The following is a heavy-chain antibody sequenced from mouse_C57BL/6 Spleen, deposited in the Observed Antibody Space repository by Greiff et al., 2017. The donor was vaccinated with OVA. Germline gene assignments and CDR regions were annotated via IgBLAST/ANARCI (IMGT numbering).Heavy chain of an antibody. V-gene: IGHV5-4*03. CDR2: ISDGGSYT. CDR3: ARGDYGSSYGRGFDY. J-gene: IGHJ2*01. CDR1: GFTFSSYA. Sequence: DVMLVESGGGLVKPGGSLKLSCAASGFTFSSYAMSWVRQTPEKRLEWVATISDGGSYTYYPDNVKGRFTISRDNAKNNLYLQMSHLKSEDTAMYYCARGDYGSSYGRGFDYWGQGTTLTVSS. D-gene: IGHD1-1*01.